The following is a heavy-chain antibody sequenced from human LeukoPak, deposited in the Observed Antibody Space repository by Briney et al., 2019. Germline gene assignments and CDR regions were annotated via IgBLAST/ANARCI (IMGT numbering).Heavy chain of an antibody. Sequence: GGSLRLSCAASGFTVSSNYMSWVRQAPGKGLEWVSVIYSGGSTYYADSVKGRFTISRDNFKNTLYLQMNSLRAEDTAVYYCAVKLPTASPQYFQHWGQGTLVIVSS. CDR2: IYSGGST. CDR3: AVKLPTASPQYFQH. CDR1: GFTVSSNY. D-gene: IGHD2-2*01. J-gene: IGHJ1*01. V-gene: IGHV3-66*01.